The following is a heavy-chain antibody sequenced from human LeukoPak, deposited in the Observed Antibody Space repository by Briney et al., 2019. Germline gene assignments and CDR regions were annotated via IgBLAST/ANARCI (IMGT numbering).Heavy chain of an antibody. D-gene: IGHD3-3*01. CDR3: ARDGTYYDFWSGYDY. J-gene: IGHJ4*02. CDR1: GGSLSSYY. Sequence: SETLSLTCTVSGGSLSSYYWSWIRQPAGKGLEWIGRIYTSGSTNYNPSLKSRVTMSVDTSKNQFSLKLSSVTAADTAVYYCARDGTYYDFWSGYDYWGQGTLVTVSS. CDR2: IYTSGST. V-gene: IGHV4-4*07.